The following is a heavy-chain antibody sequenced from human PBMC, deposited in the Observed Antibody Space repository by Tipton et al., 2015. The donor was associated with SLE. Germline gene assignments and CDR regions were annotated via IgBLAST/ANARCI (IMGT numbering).Heavy chain of an antibody. V-gene: IGHV4-39*07. D-gene: IGHD4-23*01. CDR2: IYYDGTA. Sequence: TLSLTCFVSGASVRSTSYHWGWIRQPPGKGLEWIGNIYYDGTAYSTPSLESRVSISVDTSKNQVSLRLASVTAADTAVYYCASVYGGGYADYWGQGTLVTVSS. CDR1: GASVRSTSYH. CDR3: ASVYGGGYADY. J-gene: IGHJ4*02.